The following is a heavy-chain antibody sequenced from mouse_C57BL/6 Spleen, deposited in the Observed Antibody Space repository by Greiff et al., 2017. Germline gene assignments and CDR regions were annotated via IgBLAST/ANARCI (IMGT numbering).Heavy chain of an antibody. CDR2: IWSGGST. CDR3: ARSLYGTSWFAY. V-gene: IGHV2-2*01. J-gene: IGHJ3*01. D-gene: IGHD2-1*01. CDR1: GFSLTSYG. Sequence: VKLQESGPGLVQPSQSLSITCTVSGFSLTSYGVHWVRQSPGKGLEWLGVIWSGGSTDYNAAFISRLSISKDNSKSQVFFKMNSLQADDTAIYYCARSLYGTSWFAYWGQGTLVTVSA.